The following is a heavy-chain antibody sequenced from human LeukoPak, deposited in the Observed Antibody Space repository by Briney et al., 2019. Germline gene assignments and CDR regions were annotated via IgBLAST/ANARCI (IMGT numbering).Heavy chain of an antibody. D-gene: IGHD3-16*01. Sequence: RGSLRLSCVASGFTFTDHPMNWVRQAPGKGLEWVSYIGGDGIAFYADSVKGRFTASKDDARKSMYLQMNSLRVEDTAVYYCAKDRANWAIDDWGQGTQVTVSS. J-gene: IGHJ4*02. CDR2: IGGDGIA. CDR3: AKDRANWAIDD. CDR1: GFTFTDHP. V-gene: IGHV3-69-1*01.